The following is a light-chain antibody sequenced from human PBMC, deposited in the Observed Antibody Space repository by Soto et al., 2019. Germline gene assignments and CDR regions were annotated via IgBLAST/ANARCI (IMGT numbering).Light chain of an antibody. CDR1: QYINTR. V-gene: IGKV3-11*01. CDR3: HQRQSWPRT. J-gene: IGKJ1*01. Sequence: IVLTQSPGTLSSIQSDRVTLSSRASQYINTRLAWYQHRPGQAPRLLIYQTSIRAAGIPARFSASGSGTDFTLTISDVQPEDFALYYCHQRQSWPRTFGQGTKVDIK. CDR2: QTS.